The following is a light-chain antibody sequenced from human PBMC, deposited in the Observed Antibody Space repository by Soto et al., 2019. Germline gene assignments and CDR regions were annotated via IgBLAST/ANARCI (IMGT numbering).Light chain of an antibody. CDR1: SSDVGGYNY. CDR3: SSYGGTNNFYV. CDR2: EVS. Sequence: QSALTQPPSASGSPGQSVTISCTGTSSDVGGYNYVSWYQQHPGKAPKLMIYEVSKRPSGVPDRFSGSKSGNTASLTVSGLQAEDEADYYCSSYGGTNNFYVFGTGTKATVL. J-gene: IGLJ1*01. V-gene: IGLV2-8*01.